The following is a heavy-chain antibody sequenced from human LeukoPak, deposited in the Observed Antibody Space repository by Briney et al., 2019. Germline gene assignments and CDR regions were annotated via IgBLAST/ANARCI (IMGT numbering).Heavy chain of an antibody. J-gene: IGHJ4*02. D-gene: IGHD6-13*01. CDR2: IKQDGSEK. CDR3: ARIGYSSSCFDY. Sequence: GGSLRLSCAASGFTFSNYWMSWVRQAPGKGLEGVVNIKQDGSEKHYVDSLKGRFTISRDNAKNSLYLQMNSLRAEDTAVYYCARIGYSSSCFDYWGQGTLVTVSS. V-gene: IGHV3-7*01. CDR1: GFTFSNYW.